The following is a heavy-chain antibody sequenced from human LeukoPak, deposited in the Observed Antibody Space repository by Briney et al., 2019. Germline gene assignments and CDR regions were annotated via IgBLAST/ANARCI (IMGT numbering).Heavy chain of an antibody. J-gene: IGHJ4*02. V-gene: IGHV1-18*01. CDR3: ASGHGSSDFDY. CDR1: GYTFTTYG. CDR2: ISGYSDNT. D-gene: IGHD6-6*01. Sequence: ASVKVSCTASGYTFTTYGISWVRQAPGQGLEWMGWISGYSDNTKYSQKFQGRVTITTDESTSTAYMDLSSLRSEDTAVYYCASGHGSSDFDYWGQGTLVTVSS.